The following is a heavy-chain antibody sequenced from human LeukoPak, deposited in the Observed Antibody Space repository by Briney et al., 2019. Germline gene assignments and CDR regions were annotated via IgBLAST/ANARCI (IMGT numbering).Heavy chain of an antibody. CDR3: VRGSSGTVVRGVAWAWFDP. CDR1: GXTFSNYW. J-gene: IGHJ5*02. D-gene: IGHD3-10*01. Sequence: GGSLRLSCAASGXTFSNYWVSWARQAPGKGLEWVANIKPDGSEKHFVDSVRGRFTISRDNAKDSLYLQMNSLRAEDTAVYYCVRGSSGTVVRGVAWAWFDPWGQGTLVTVSS. CDR2: IKPDGSEK. V-gene: IGHV3-7*05.